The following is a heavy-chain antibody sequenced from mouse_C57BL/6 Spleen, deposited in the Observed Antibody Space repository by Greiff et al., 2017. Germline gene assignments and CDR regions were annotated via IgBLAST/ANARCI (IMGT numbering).Heavy chain of an antibody. Sequence: QVQLKESGPGLVAPSQSLSITCTVSGFSLTSYGVSWVRQPPGKGLEWLGVIWGDGSTNYHSAPISSMSTSKENSKSQVFVKLYSLHTDDTATYYCATYDYDWDDYSMDYWGQGTSVTVSS. J-gene: IGHJ4*01. CDR3: ATYDYDWDDYSMDY. D-gene: IGHD2-4*01. V-gene: IGHV2-3*01. CDR2: IWGDGST. CDR1: GFSLTSYG.